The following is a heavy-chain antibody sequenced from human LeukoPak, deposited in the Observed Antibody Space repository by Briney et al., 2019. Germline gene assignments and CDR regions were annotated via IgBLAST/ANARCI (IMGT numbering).Heavy chain of an antibody. CDR1: GFSFGAYA. CDR2: ISYDGSNE. Sequence: GGSLRLSCAASGFSFGAYALHWVRQSPGKGLEWVALISYDGSNEYYADTVKGRFTISRDNSKNTLYLQMNSLRAEGTAVYYCARGTVNDYWGQGTLVTVSS. V-gene: IGHV3-30-3*01. D-gene: IGHD4-11*01. J-gene: IGHJ4*02. CDR3: ARGTVNDY.